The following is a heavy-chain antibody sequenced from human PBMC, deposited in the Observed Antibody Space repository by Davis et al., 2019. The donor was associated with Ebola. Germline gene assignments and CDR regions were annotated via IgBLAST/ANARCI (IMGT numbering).Heavy chain of an antibody. CDR3: AKAPFLEGAFDM. Sequence: SLKISCAGSGFKFSNFAMHWVRQVPGKGLEWVSGINWDSSSRVYVDSVKGRFTISRDNAKNSLSLQMNSLRTEDTALYYCAKAPFLEGAFDMWGQGTMVTVSS. D-gene: IGHD2/OR15-2a*01. CDR2: INWDSSSR. V-gene: IGHV3-9*01. CDR1: GFKFSNFA. J-gene: IGHJ3*02.